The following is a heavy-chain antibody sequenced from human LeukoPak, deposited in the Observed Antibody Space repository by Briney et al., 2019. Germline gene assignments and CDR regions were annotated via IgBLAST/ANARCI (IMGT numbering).Heavy chain of an antibody. CDR2: IYYSGNT. J-gene: IGHJ3*02. D-gene: IGHD3-16*01. CDR1: SGSISSYY. CDR3: ARVKLSYANDLSTFDI. V-gene: IGHV4-59*07. Sequence: SDTLSLTCTLRSGSISSYYWRWIRQSPGKGLEWVGLIYYSGNTNYNPSLKRRVTISIDTSKNQFSLTLRSVTAADTAVYYCARVKLSYANDLSTFDIWGQGTMVTVSS.